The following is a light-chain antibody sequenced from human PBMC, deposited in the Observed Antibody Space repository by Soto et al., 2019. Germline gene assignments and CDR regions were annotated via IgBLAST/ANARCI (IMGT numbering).Light chain of an antibody. V-gene: IGLV1-44*01. CDR2: GDN. CDR1: GSSIGTNT. Sequence: QSALTQPPSASGTPGQRVTISCSGSGSSIGTNTVNWYRQLPGTAPKLLIYGDNQRPSGVPDRFSGSKSGTSASLAISGLQSEDEAEYYCAAWDGSLNNVLFGGGIKLTVL. J-gene: IGLJ2*01. CDR3: AAWDGSLNNVL.